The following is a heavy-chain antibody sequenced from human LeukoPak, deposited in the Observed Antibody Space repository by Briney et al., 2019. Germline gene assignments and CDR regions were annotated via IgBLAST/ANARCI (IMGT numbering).Heavy chain of an antibody. CDR3: ARVPRTVVGTKDAKYFQH. J-gene: IGHJ1*01. Sequence: GRSLRLSCAASGFTFNKYAIHWVRQAPGKGLEWVTVISYDGSYKDYPDSVKGRFTISRDNAKNTLYLQMNSLRAEDTAVYYCARVPRTVVGTKDAKYFQHWGQGTLVTVSS. V-gene: IGHV3-30*04. CDR2: ISYDGSYK. CDR1: GFTFNKYA. D-gene: IGHD6-19*01.